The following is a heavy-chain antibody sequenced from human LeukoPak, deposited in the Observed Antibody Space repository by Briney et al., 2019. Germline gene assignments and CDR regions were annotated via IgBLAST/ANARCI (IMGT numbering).Heavy chain of an antibody. CDR3: AMIPYCTSFPCYFPDY. CDR1: GYTFTTYA. D-gene: IGHD2-21*02. Sequence: ASVKVSCKTSGYTFTTYAISWMRQAPGQGLEWMGWISVDSGNTNYAQKLQGRVTMTTDTSTSTAYMELRSLRSDDTAVYYCAMIPYCTSFPCYFPDYWGQGTLVPVSS. V-gene: IGHV1-18*01. CDR2: ISVDSGNT. J-gene: IGHJ4*02.